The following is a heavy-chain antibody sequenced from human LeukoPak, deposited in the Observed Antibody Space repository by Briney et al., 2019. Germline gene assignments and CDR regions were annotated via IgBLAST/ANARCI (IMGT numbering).Heavy chain of an antibody. J-gene: IGHJ3*02. CDR3: ARARSSYGYGDAFDI. Sequence: GGSLRLSCAASGFTFSRYGMHWVRQAPGKGLEWVAVISYDGRNKYYGDSAKGRFTISRDNSKNTLYLQMNSLRAEDTAVYYCARARSSYGYGDAFDIWGQGTMVTVSS. CDR2: ISYDGRNK. V-gene: IGHV3-30*03. D-gene: IGHD5-18*01. CDR1: GFTFSRYG.